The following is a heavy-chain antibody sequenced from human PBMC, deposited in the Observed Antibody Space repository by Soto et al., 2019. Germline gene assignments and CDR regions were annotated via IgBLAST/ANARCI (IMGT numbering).Heavy chain of an antibody. CDR3: ARDQSGYNHLGDD. J-gene: IGHJ4*02. D-gene: IGHD5-12*01. CDR2: IWYDGGYK. V-gene: IGHV3-33*01. CDR1: GFTFSNYG. Sequence: QVQLVESGGGVVQPGRSLRLSCAASGFTFSNYGMHWVRQAPGKGLEWVAVIWYDGGYKYADSVKGRFTISRDNSKNTLYLQMDSLGVEDTAVYYCARDQSGYNHLGDDWGQGTLVTVSS.